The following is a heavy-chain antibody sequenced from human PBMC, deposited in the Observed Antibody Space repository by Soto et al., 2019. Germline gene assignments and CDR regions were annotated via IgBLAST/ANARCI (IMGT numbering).Heavy chain of an antibody. CDR3: ASSGEIYYYGMDV. CDR2: IYHSGST. Sequence: PSETLSLTCAVSGGSISSGGYSWSWIRQPPGKGLEWIGYIYHSGSTYYNPSLKSRVTISVDRSKNQFSLKLSSVTAADTAVYYCASSGEIYYYGMDVWGQGTTVTVYS. V-gene: IGHV4-30-2*01. J-gene: IGHJ6*02. D-gene: IGHD6-25*01. CDR1: GGSISSGGYS.